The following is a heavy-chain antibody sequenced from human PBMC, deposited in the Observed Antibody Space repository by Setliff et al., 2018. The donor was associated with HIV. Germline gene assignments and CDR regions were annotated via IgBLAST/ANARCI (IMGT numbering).Heavy chain of an antibody. CDR3: ARSPDYYDSSGYYRAIDY. Sequence: PSETLSLTCTVSGGSISGYYWSWIRQPPGKGLEWIGYIYTSGSTHYNPSLKSRVTISVDTSKNQFSLKLSSATAADTAVYYCARSPDYYDSSGYYRAIDYWGQGMLVTVSS. CDR2: IYTSGST. V-gene: IGHV4-4*09. CDR1: GGSISGYY. J-gene: IGHJ4*02. D-gene: IGHD3-22*01.